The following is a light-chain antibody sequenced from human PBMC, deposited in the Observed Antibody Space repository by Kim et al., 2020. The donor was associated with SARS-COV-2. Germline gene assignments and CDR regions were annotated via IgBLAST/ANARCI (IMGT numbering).Light chain of an antibody. CDR3: QQRSNWYT. CDR1: QSVRSY. V-gene: IGKV3-11*01. J-gene: IGKJ2*01. Sequence: LPLSPGARDTLSCRASQSVRSYLAWYQQTPGQAPRLRLYDASNRATGIPARFSGSGSGTDFTLTISSLEPEDFAVYYCQQRSNWYTFGQGTKLEI. CDR2: DAS.